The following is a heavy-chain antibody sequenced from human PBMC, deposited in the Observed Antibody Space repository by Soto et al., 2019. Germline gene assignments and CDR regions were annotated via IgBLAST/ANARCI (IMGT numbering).Heavy chain of an antibody. CDR2: IIPILGIA. CDR3: ARGGCSSTSCTRRYFDY. CDR1: GGTFSSYT. D-gene: IGHD2-2*01. J-gene: IGHJ4*02. V-gene: IGHV1-69*02. Sequence: QVQLVQSGAEVKKPGSSVKVSCKASGGTFSSYTISWVRQAPGQGLEWMGRIIPILGIANYAQKFQGRVTITADKSTSTAYMELSSLSSEDTAVYYCARGGCSSTSCTRRYFDYWGQGTLVTVSS.